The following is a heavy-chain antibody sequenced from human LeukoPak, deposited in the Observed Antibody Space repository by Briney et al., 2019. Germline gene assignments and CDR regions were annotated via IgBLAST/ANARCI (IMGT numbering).Heavy chain of an antibody. CDR2: ISGSGGST. D-gene: IGHD3-22*01. CDR1: GFTFSTYG. V-gene: IGHV3-23*01. Sequence: PGGSLRLSCATSGFTFSTYGMSWVRQAPGKGLEWVSGISGSGGSTYYADSVKGRFTISRDNSKNTLYLQMSSLRAEDTAVYYCAKNKNYYDNSVNHYLDYWGLGTLVTVSS. CDR3: AKNKNYYDNSVNHYLDY. J-gene: IGHJ4*02.